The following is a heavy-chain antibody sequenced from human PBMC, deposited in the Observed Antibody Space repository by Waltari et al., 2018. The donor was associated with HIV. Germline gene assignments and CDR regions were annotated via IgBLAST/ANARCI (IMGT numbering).Heavy chain of an antibody. CDR1: GFTCSAYY. CDR2: IKEDESEK. J-gene: IGHJ4*02. CDR3: ARLGTHGEGHTNYRAVDY. V-gene: IGHV3-7*01. Sequence: EVQLVESGGGLVQPGGSLTLSCQVSGFTCSAYYMSWVRQAPGKGLQWVANIKEDESEKLYVDSVKGRFTISRDNAKNSLYLQMSSLRDEDTAVYYCARLGTHGEGHTNYRAVDYWGQGALVTVSS. D-gene: IGHD4-4*01.